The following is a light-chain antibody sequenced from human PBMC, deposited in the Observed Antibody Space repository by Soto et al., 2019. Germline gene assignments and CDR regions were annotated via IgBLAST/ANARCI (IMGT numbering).Light chain of an antibody. V-gene: IGLV2-14*01. CDR1: SSDVGGYNY. Sequence: QSALTQPASVSGSPGQSITISCTGTSSDVGGYNYVSWYQQHPGKAPKLMIYEVSNRPSGVSNRFSGSKSGNTASLTISGLQAEDEADYYCSSYTSICTLYVFGTGTQLTVL. CDR2: EVS. J-gene: IGLJ1*01. CDR3: SSYTSICTLYV.